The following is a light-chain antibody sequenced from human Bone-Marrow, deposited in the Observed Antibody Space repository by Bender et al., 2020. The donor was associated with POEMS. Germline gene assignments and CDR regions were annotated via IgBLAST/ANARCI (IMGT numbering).Light chain of an antibody. CDR2: SSH. CDR3: AVWDDSLNGWV. J-gene: IGLJ3*02. V-gene: IGLV1-44*01. CDR1: SSNIGAHA. Sequence: SVLTQPPSASGTPGQRVTLSCSGGSSNIGAHAVNWYQHLPGTAPKLLIYSSHRRPSEVPDRFSGSRSGTSASLAISGLQSEDEADYYCAVWDDSLNGWVFGGGTKLTVL.